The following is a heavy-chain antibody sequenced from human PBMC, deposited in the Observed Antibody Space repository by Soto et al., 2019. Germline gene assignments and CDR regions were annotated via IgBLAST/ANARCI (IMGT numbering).Heavy chain of an antibody. V-gene: IGHV3-48*01. CDR3: ARYGSRSYIKGAFDN. Sequence: EVQLVESGGGLVQPGGYLRLSCAASGFTFNTYSMTWVRQAPGMGLEWVSYIDKRSNTVYYADSVKERFTISRDNAKYSLYLQLNSVKAVDTAVYCCARYGSRSYIKGAFDNKGEGTLIT. CDR1: GFTFNTYS. D-gene: IGHD3-10*01. CDR2: IDKRSNTV. J-gene: IGHJ4*02.